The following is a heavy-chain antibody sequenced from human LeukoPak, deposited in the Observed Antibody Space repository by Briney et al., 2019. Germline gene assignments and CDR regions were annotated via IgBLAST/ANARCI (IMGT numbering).Heavy chain of an antibody. D-gene: IGHD3-22*01. V-gene: IGHV1-46*01. CDR2: INPSGGST. Sequence: ASVKVPCKASGYTFTSYYMHWVRQAPGQGLEWMGIINPSGGSTSYAQKFQGRVTMTRDTSTSTVYMELSSLRSEDTAVYYCARGGVVYYDSSGYYMFDYWGRGTLVTVSS. J-gene: IGHJ4*02. CDR1: GYTFTSYY. CDR3: ARGGVVYYDSSGYYMFDY.